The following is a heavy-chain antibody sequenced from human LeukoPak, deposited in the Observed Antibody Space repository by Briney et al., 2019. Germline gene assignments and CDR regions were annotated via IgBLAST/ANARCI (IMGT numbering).Heavy chain of an antibody. Sequence: ASVKVSCKASGYTFTGYYMHWVRPAPGQGLGWMGWINPNSGGTNYAQKFEGRVTKTRDTSISTAYIELSRLRSDDTAVYYCARDFIRGGDIVATTQIDYWGQGTLVTVSS. CDR2: INPNSGGT. J-gene: IGHJ4*02. CDR1: GYTFTGYY. CDR3: ARDFIRGGDIVATTQIDY. D-gene: IGHD5-12*01. V-gene: IGHV1-2*02.